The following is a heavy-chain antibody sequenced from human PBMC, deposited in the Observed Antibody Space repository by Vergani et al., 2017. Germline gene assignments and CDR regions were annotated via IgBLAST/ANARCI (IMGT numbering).Heavy chain of an antibody. V-gene: IGHV3-30*02. CDR3: AKHFRGWGIDY. CDR2: IPFDGSNQ. Sequence: QVQLVESGGGVVQRGGSLRLSCATSGFTLSNYDMQWIRQGPGKGLEFVAFIPFDGSNQYYADSVKGRFTLSRGFSKNTLYLQMNSLRTDDTATYYCAKHFRGWGIDYWGQGTQVIVSS. D-gene: IGHD3-16*01. CDR1: GFTLSNYD. J-gene: IGHJ4*02.